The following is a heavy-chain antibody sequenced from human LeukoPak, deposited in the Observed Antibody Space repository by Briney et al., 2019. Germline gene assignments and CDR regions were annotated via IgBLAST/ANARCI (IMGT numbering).Heavy chain of an antibody. J-gene: IGHJ4*02. CDR2: IYYSGST. CDR1: GGSLSSYY. D-gene: IGHD4-17*01. Sequence: SETLSLTCTVSGGSLSSYYWSWIRQPPGKGLEWIGYIYYSGSTNYNTSLKSRVTISVDTSKNQFSLKLSSVTAADTAVYYCAREAGDYSPFFDYWGQGTLVTVSS. V-gene: IGHV4-59*01. CDR3: AREAGDYSPFFDY.